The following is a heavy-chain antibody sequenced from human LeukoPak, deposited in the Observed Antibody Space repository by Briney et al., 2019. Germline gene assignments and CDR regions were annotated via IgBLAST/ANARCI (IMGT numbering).Heavy chain of an antibody. CDR2: IGSTNSYI. Sequence: GGSLRLSCAASGFTFSSYSMNWVRQAPGKGLEWVSSIGSTNSYIYYADSVKGRFTISRDDAKNPLYLQMNSLRAEDTAVYYCAREGSSEIDFWGQGTLVTVSS. D-gene: IGHD6-6*01. CDR1: GFTFSSYS. CDR3: AREGSSEIDF. J-gene: IGHJ4*02. V-gene: IGHV3-21*01.